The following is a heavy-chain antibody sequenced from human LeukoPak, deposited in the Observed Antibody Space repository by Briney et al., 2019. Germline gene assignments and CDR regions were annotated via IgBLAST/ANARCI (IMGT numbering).Heavy chain of an antibody. V-gene: IGHV3-74*01. Sequence: GGSLRLSCEASGFTFSTYWMHWVRQAPGKGLVWVSRINSDGSGRGYADSVKGRFTISRDNAKNTLYLQMNSLRAEDTAVYYCARDPKSGSYPDYWGQGTLVTFSS. CDR3: ARDPKSGSYPDY. CDR1: GFTFSTYW. J-gene: IGHJ4*02. CDR2: INSDGSGR. D-gene: IGHD1-26*01.